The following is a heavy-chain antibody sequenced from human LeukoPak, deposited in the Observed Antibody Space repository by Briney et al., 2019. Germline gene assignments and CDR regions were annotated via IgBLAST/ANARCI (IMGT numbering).Heavy chain of an antibody. Sequence: SETLSLTCTVSGDSISSHYWSWIRQPAGKGLEWIGRISTSGGTNYNPSLTSRVTISVDKSKNHFSLKLSSVTAADTAVYYCARAPIGSHVDYWGKGTLVTVSS. J-gene: IGHJ4*02. CDR2: ISTSGGT. CDR1: GDSISSHY. V-gene: IGHV4-4*07. CDR3: ARAPIGSHVDY. D-gene: IGHD1-26*01.